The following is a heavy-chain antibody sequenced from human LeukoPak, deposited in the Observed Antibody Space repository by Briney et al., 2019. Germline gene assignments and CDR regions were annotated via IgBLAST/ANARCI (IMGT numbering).Heavy chain of an antibody. Sequence: SETLSLTCTVSGASISGPSWNWIRQPPGKGLEWIGRIYYSGATNYNPSLKGRVTMSIDTSKNQFSLKLSSVTAADTAVYYCARRPVVMAAISEGNWLDPWGQGILVTVSS. J-gene: IGHJ5*02. CDR3: ARRPVVMAAISEGNWLDP. D-gene: IGHD5-24*01. V-gene: IGHV4-59*08. CDR1: GASISGPS. CDR2: IYYSGAT.